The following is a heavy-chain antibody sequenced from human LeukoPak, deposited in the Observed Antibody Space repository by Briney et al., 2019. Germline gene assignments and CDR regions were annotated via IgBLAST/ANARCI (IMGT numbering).Heavy chain of an antibody. CDR1: GGTFSSYA. J-gene: IGHJ4*02. CDR3: ARDTLTVVAVTYFDY. V-gene: IGHV1-69*05. CDR2: IIPLFGTA. Sequence: SVKVSCKASGGTFSSYAISWVRQAPGQGLEWMGRIIPLFGTANYAQKFQGRVTITTDESTSTAYMELSSLRSEDTAVYYCARDTLTVVAVTYFDYWGQGTLVTVSS. D-gene: IGHD2-15*01.